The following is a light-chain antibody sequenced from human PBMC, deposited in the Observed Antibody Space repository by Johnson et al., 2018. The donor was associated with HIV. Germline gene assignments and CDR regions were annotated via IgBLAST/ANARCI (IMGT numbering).Light chain of an antibody. CDR1: SSNIGNNY. V-gene: IGLV1-51*01. Sequence: SVLTQSPSVSAAPGQKVTISCSGSSSNIGNNYVSWYQQLPGTAPKLLIYDNNKRPSGIPDRFSGSKSGPSATLGITGLQTGDEADYYCGTWDSSLSAGFFGTGTKVTVL. CDR2: DNN. J-gene: IGLJ1*01. CDR3: GTWDSSLSAGF.